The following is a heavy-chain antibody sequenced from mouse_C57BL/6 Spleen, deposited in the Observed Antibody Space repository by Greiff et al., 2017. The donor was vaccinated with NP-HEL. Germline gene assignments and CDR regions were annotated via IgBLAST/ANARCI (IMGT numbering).Heavy chain of an antibody. CDR1: GYTFTDYN. Sequence: VQLQQSGPELVKPGASVKMSCKASGYTFTDYNMHWVKQSHGKSLEWIGYINPNNGGTSYNQKFKGKATLTVNKSSSTAYMELRSLTSEDSAVYYCARVDYDKDYADYWGQGTTLTVSS. J-gene: IGHJ2*01. CDR2: INPNNGGT. CDR3: ARVDYDKDYADY. V-gene: IGHV1-22*01. D-gene: IGHD2-4*01.